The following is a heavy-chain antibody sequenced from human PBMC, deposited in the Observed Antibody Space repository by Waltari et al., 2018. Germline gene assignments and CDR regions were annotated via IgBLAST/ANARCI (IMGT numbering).Heavy chain of an antibody. Sequence: QVQLQESGPGLVKPSETLSLTCAVSGYSISSGYYWGWIRQPPGKGLEWIGSIYHSGSTYYNPSLMSRVTISVDTSKNQFSLKLSSVTAADTAVYYCARRSSGWGFDYWGQGTLVTVSS. CDR3: ARRSSGWGFDY. J-gene: IGHJ4*02. D-gene: IGHD6-19*01. CDR2: IYHSGST. V-gene: IGHV4-38-2*01. CDR1: GYSISSGYY.